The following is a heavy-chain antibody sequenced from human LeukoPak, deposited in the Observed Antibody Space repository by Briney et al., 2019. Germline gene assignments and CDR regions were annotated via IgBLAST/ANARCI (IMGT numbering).Heavy chain of an antibody. CDR3: ARDLSIAGRGGY. Sequence: GGSLRLSCEASGFTLSSDYMSWVRQAPGKGLEWVSVIYSGGSTYYADSVKGRFTISRDNSKNTLYLRMNSLRAEDTAVYYCARDLSIAGRGGYWGQGTLVTVSS. V-gene: IGHV3-66*01. D-gene: IGHD6-13*01. CDR2: IYSGGST. J-gene: IGHJ4*02. CDR1: GFTLSSDY.